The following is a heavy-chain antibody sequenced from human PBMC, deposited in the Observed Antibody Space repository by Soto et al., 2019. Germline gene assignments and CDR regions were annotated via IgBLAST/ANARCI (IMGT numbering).Heavy chain of an antibody. CDR3: ARDSLGPPPLNLPQCSGGSCESFIPNWFDP. CDR1: GGSISSYY. V-gene: IGHV4-59*01. Sequence: SETLSLTCTVSGGSISSYYWSWIRQPPGKGLEWIGYIYYSGSTNYNPSLKSRVTISVDTSKNQFSLKLSSVTAADTAVYYCARDSLGPPPLNLPQCSGGSCESFIPNWFDPWGQGTLVTVSS. D-gene: IGHD2-15*01. J-gene: IGHJ5*02. CDR2: IYYSGST.